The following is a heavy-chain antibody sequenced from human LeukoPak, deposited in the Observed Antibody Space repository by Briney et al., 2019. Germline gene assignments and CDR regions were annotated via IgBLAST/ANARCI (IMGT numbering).Heavy chain of an antibody. CDR1: GFTFSSYW. CDR3: ARVSVYDAFDI. J-gene: IGHJ3*02. CDR2: INTDGSST. Sequence: GGSLRLSCAASGFTFSSYWMHWVRQAPGKGLVWVSRINTDGSSTSYADSVKGRFTISRDNSKNTLYLQMNSLRAEDTAVYYCARVSVYDAFDIWGQGTMVTVSS. V-gene: IGHV3-74*01. D-gene: IGHD5/OR15-5a*01.